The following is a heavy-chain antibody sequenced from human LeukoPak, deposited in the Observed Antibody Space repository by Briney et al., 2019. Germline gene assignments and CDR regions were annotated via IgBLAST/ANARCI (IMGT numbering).Heavy chain of an antibody. CDR1: GFTFSSYW. CDR2: ISGSGGST. D-gene: IGHD2-2*01. V-gene: IGHV3-23*01. J-gene: IGHJ3*02. CDR3: RGFIVVVPAANRDAFDI. Sequence: GGSLRLSCAASGFTFSSYWMHWVRQAPGKGLEWVSAISGSGGSTYYADSVKGRFTISRDNSKNTLYLQMNSLRAEDTAVYYCRGFIVVVPAANRDAFDIWGQGTMVTVSS.